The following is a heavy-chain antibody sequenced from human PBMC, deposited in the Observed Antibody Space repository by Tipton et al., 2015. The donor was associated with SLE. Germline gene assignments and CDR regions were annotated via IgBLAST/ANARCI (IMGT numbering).Heavy chain of an antibody. J-gene: IGHJ6*02. CDR3: LRSPNYYYGMDV. V-gene: IGHV3-66*02. Sequence: SLRLSCAVSGFTVSSNYMSWVRQAPGKGLEWVSAIYRDGNTDYADSVKGRFTISRDNSKNTLYLQMNSLRAEDTAVYYCLRSPNYYYGMDVWGQGTTVTVSS. CDR2: IYRDGNT. CDR1: GFTVSSNY.